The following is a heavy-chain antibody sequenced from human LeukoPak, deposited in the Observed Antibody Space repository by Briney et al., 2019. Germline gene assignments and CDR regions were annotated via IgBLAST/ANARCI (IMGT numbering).Heavy chain of an antibody. J-gene: IGHJ4*02. D-gene: IGHD4-23*01. CDR2: MNPNSGNT. CDR1: GYTFTNYD. Sequence: ASVKVSCKASGYTFTNYDIKWLRQATGQGLEWMGWMNPNSGNTGYAQKFQGRVTMTRNTSISTAYMELSSLRSEDTAVYYCARAGRSMGVVSLDGYWGQGTLVTVSS. CDR3: ARAGRSMGVVSLDGY. V-gene: IGHV1-8*01.